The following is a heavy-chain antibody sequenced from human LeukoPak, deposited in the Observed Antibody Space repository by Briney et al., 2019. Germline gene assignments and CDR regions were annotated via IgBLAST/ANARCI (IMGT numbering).Heavy chain of an antibody. V-gene: IGHV3-53*01. CDR1: GFTVSSNY. J-gene: IGHJ4*02. CDR2: IYSGGST. Sequence: GGSLRLSCAASGFTVSSNYMSWGRQAPGKGLEWVSVIYSGGSTYYADSVKGRFTISRDNSKNTLYLQMNSLRAEDTAVYYCARDLRGYSYGYDAVWGQGTLVTVSS. D-gene: IGHD5-18*01. CDR3: ARDLRGYSYGYDAV.